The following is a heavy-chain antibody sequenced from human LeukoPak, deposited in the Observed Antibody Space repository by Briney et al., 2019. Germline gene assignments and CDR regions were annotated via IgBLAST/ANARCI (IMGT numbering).Heavy chain of an antibody. CDR1: GGSISSYY. CDR2: IYYSGST. V-gene: IGHV4-59*08. D-gene: IGHD3-9*01. J-gene: IGHJ4*02. Sequence: SETLSLTCTVSGGSISSYYWSWIRQPPGKGLEWIGYIYYSGSTNYNPSLKSRVTISVDTSKNQFSLKLSSVTAADTAVYYCARHGVLRYFDWLLGNWGQGTLVTVSS. CDR3: ARHGVLRYFDWLLGN.